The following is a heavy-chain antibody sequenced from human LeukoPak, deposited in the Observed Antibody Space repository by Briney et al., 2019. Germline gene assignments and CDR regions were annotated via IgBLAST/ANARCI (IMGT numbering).Heavy chain of an antibody. J-gene: IGHJ3*02. CDR2: ISGSGDST. CDR3: ARASAFWSGYYSSNFDAFDI. D-gene: IGHD3-3*01. V-gene: IGHV3-23*01. CDR1: GFTFSTYA. Sequence: GGSLRLSCAASGFTFSTYAVNWVRQAPGEGLEWVSTISGSGDSTYYADSVKGRFTISRDNSKNSLYLQMNSLRAEDTAVYYCARASAFWSGYYSSNFDAFDIWGQGTMVTVSS.